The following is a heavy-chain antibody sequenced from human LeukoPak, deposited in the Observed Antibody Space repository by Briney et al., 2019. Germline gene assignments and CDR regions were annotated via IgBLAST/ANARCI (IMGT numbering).Heavy chain of an antibody. J-gene: IGHJ4*02. V-gene: IGHV3-7*01. CDR3: ARDAYYDFWSGYYLGLYYFDY. Sequence: GGSLRLSCAASGFTFSSYAMSWVRQAPGKGLEWVANIKQDGSEKYYVDSVKGRFPISRDNAKNSLYLQMNSLRAEDTAVYYCARDAYYDFWSGYYLGLYYFDYWGQRTLVTVSS. CDR2: IKQDGSEK. CDR1: GFTFSSYA. D-gene: IGHD3-3*01.